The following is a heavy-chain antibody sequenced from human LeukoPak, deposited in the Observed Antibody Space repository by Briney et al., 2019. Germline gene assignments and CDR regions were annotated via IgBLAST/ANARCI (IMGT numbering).Heavy chain of an antibody. J-gene: IGHJ5*02. CDR2: INHSGST. D-gene: IGHD1-14*01. CDR3: TSQTVARWFDP. V-gene: IGHV4-34*01. Sequence: SETLSLTCGVYGGSFSGYYWSWLREPPGKGVEWVGEINHSGSTNYTPSLKSRLTISVHTSNNQFSLKLSSVTAADTAVYYCTSQTVARWFDPCGQGTLVTVSS. CDR1: GGSFSGYY.